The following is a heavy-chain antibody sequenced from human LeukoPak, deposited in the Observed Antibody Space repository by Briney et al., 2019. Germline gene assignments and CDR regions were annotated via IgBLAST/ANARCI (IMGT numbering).Heavy chain of an antibody. CDR3: ATGSSICSLTTFAY. CDR2: IAYDGSNK. V-gene: IGHV3-30*01. D-gene: IGHD4/OR15-4a*01. CDR1: GFTFSSYA. J-gene: IGHJ4*02. Sequence: ARSLRLSCAASGFTFSSYAMHWVRQAPGKGLEGVALIAYDGSNKYYADSVKGRFTISRDNSKNTLYLQMNSLRAEDTAVYYCATGSSICSLTTFAYWGQGTLVTVSS.